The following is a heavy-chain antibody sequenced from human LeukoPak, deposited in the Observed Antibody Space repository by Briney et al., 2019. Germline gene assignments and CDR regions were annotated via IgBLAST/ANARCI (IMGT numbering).Heavy chain of an antibody. CDR3: ARFYSGYRVDH. J-gene: IGHJ4*02. CDR2: IYNSGST. Sequence: PSETMSLTCTVSGVSITNYHWSWIRQPPGKGLEWIGYIYNSGSTNYNPSLNPSLKSRVTISGDGSKNQFLLRLSSVTAADTAVYYCARFYSGYRVDHWGQGTLVTVTS. V-gene: IGHV4-59*01. CDR1: GVSITNYH. D-gene: IGHD5-12*01.